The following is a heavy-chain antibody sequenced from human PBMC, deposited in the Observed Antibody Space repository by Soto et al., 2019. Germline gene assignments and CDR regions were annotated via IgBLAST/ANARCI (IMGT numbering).Heavy chain of an antibody. J-gene: IGHJ4*02. CDR3: AREQWFVGGRSRNVFDF. D-gene: IGHD2-15*01. Sequence: PGGSLGLSCAASGFTFTTYAIHWVRQAPGKGLEWVAVISNDGRGKYYADSVKGRFTISRDNSRNTLYLQMNSLRSDDTAVYYCAREQWFVGGRSRNVFDFWGPGTLVTVSS. CDR1: GFTFTTYA. CDR2: ISNDGRGK. V-gene: IGHV3-30*04.